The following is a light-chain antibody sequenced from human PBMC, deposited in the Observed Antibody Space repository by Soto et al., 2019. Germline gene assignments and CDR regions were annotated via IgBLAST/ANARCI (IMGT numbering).Light chain of an antibody. Sequence: EIVLTQHPATLSLSPGERATLSCSASQSVSSSYLAWYQQKPGQAPRLLIYGASSRATVIPDRFSGSGSGTDFTLTISRLEPEDFAVYYCQQYGSSPSWTFGQGTKVDIK. CDR2: GAS. J-gene: IGKJ1*01. CDR1: QSVSSSY. CDR3: QQYGSSPSWT. V-gene: IGKV3-20*01.